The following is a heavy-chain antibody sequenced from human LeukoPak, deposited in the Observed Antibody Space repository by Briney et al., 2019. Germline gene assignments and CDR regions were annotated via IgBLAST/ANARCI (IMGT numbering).Heavy chain of an antibody. J-gene: IGHJ4*02. CDR2: INYSGST. CDR1: GGCISSSDYY. D-gene: IGHD4-17*01. CDR3: ARLPSALYGDYFDY. V-gene: IGHV4-39*01. Sequence: SETLSLTCTVSGGCISSSDYYWGWIRQPPGKGLEWIGSINYSGSTYYNASLKSRVTISVDTSKNQFSLKLSSVTAADTAVYYCARLPSALYGDYFDYWGQGTLVTVSS.